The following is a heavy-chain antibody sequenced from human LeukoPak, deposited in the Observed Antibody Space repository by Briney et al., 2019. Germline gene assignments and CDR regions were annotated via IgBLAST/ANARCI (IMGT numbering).Heavy chain of an antibody. V-gene: IGHV4-34*01. J-gene: IGHJ5*02. CDR1: GGSFSDYD. CDR2: INHSGNT. D-gene: IGHD5-24*01. CDR3: ATYRDDWFDP. Sequence: SETLSLTCAVYGGSFSDYDWSWIRQPPGKGLEWIGEINHSGNTNDNPSLKSRVTMSVDTSKNHFSLKLTSVTAADTAFYYCATYRDDWFDPWGQGILVTVSS.